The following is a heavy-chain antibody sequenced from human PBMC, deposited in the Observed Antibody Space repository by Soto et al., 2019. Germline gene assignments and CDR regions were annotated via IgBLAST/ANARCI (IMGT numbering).Heavy chain of an antibody. V-gene: IGHV4-31*03. CDR2: IYYSGST. J-gene: IGHJ4*02. CDR3: ARVGSGGGESYFDY. CDR1: GGSISSGGYY. D-gene: IGHD1-26*01. Sequence: QVQLQESGPGLVKPSQTLSLTCTVSGGSISSGGYYWSWIRQHPGKGLEWIGYIYYSGSTYYNPSLKSRVTISVDPSKNQFSLKLSSVTAADTAVYYCARVGSGGGESYFDYWGQGTLVTVSS.